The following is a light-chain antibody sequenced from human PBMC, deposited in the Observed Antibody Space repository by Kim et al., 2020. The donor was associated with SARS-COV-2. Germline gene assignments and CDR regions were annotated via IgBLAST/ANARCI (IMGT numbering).Light chain of an antibody. CDR3: SSYTSSSTVV. J-gene: IGLJ2*01. CDR1: SSDVGVYNY. V-gene: IGLV2-14*03. CDR2: DVS. Sequence: GQSITISRTGTSSDVGVYNYVSWYQQHPGKAPKLMIYDVSNRPSGVSNRFSGSKSGNTASLTISGLQAEDEADYYCSSYTSSSTVVFGGGTQLTVL.